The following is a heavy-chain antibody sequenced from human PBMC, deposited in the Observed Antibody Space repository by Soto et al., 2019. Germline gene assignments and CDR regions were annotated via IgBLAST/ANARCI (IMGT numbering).Heavy chain of an antibody. CDR1: GFTFSSYT. V-gene: IGHV3-23*01. Sequence: GGSLRLSCASSGFTFSSYTMTWVRQAPGKGLEWVSGISVGATRTYYADSVKGRFSISRDDSKNTLSLQMNSLRGDDTAVYYCAKAGGYMYDAFDIWGQGTMVTVSS. CDR2: ISVGATRT. J-gene: IGHJ3*02. CDR3: AKAGGYMYDAFDI. D-gene: IGHD3-10*01.